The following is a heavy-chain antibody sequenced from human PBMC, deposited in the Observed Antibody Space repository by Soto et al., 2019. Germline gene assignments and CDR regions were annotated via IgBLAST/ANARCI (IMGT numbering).Heavy chain of an antibody. CDR2: IHYTGSR. CDR3: ARWGHPAVKAFDI. J-gene: IGHJ3*02. Sequence: KPSETLSLTCTVSGASVNDYYWNWVRQPLGKGLEWIGFIHYTGSRIFNPSLQSRVTMSVDVSQNQFSLRLTSATAADTAIYYCARWGHPAVKAFDIWGQGTTVTVSS. V-gene: IGHV4-59*02. CDR1: GASVNDYY. D-gene: IGHD3-16*01.